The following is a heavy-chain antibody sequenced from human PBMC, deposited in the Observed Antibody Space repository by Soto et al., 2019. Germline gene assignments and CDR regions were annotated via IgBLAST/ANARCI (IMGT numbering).Heavy chain of an antibody. CDR3: ASDMTGPKDY. Sequence: DVQVVESGGGLVQPGGSLRLSCAASGFSFSNYWIHWVRQPPGKGLVWVSRINPDGSYTSYADSVKGRFTISRDNAKSTLYVQMDSLRVEDTAIYYCASDMTGPKDYWGQGTLVTVSS. V-gene: IGHV3-74*01. CDR2: INPDGSYT. D-gene: IGHD3-9*01. CDR1: GFSFSNYW. J-gene: IGHJ4*02.